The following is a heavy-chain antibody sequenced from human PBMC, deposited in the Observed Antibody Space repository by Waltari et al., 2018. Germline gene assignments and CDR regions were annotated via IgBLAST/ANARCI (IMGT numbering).Heavy chain of an antibody. J-gene: IGHJ6*02. CDR1: GGTFSSYA. CDR3: AGSGGGYVWGSHNYYYGMDV. Sequence: QVQLVQSGAEVKKPGSSVKVSCKASGGTFSSYAISWVRQAPGQGLEWMGGIIPHFGKANDAQKVQGRVTITADETTSTAYMELSSLRSEDTAVYYGAGSGGGYVWGSHNYYYGMDVWGQGTTVTVSS. D-gene: IGHD3-16*01. V-gene: IGHV1-69*01. CDR2: IIPHFGKA.